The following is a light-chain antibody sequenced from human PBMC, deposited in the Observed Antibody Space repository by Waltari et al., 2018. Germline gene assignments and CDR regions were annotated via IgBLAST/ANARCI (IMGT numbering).Light chain of an antibody. Sequence: QSVLPQPPSASGTPGQRVTSPCSGISPNHGNNSVFWYQQLPGKAPKLLIYRNEKRPSGVPDRFSASKSVTSASLAIGGLRSEDEAIYHCAAWDNSLGRWVFGEGTKLTVL. CDR3: AAWDNSLGRWV. J-gene: IGLJ3*02. CDR1: SPNHGNNS. CDR2: RNE. V-gene: IGLV1-47*01.